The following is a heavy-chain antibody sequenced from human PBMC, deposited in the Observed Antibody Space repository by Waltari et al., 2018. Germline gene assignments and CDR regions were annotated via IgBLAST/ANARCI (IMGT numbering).Heavy chain of an antibody. V-gene: IGHV3-30*18. Sequence: QVQLVESGGGVVQPGRSLRLSCAASGLTFGNYGMHWVRQAPGKGLEWVALISYDGGNKYYAGSVKGRFTISRENSKNTLYLQMNSLRVEDTAVYYCAKALTTPILSETGADYWGQGTLVTVSS. J-gene: IGHJ4*02. CDR2: ISYDGGNK. CDR3: AKALTTPILSETGADY. D-gene: IGHD3-3*01. CDR1: GLTFGNYG.